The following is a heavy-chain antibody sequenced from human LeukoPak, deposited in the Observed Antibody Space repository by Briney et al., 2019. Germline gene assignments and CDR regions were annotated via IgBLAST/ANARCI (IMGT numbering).Heavy chain of an antibody. CDR1: GGSISSSSYY. CDR3: ARSNYVWGSYRYTNHNWFDP. V-gene: IGHV4-39*07. D-gene: IGHD3-16*02. J-gene: IGHJ5*02. Sequence: SETLSLTCTVSGGSISSSSYYWGWIRQPPGKGLEWIGSIYYSGSTYYNPSLKSRVTISVDTSKNQFSLKLSSVTAADTAVYYCARSNYVWGSYRYTNHNWFDPWGQGTLVTVSS. CDR2: IYYSGST.